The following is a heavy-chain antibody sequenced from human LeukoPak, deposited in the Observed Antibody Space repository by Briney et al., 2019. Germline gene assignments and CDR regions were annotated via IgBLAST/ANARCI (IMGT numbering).Heavy chain of an antibody. D-gene: IGHD2-15*01. CDR3: ARGRYCSGGSCYSDY. Sequence: PSETLSLTYTVSGGSISSYYWSWIRQPPGKGLEWIGYIYYSGSTNYNPSLKSRVTISVDTSKNQFSLKLSSVTAADTAVYYCARGRYCSGGSCYSDYWGQGTLVTVSP. CDR1: GGSISSYY. J-gene: IGHJ4*02. CDR2: IYYSGST. V-gene: IGHV4-59*01.